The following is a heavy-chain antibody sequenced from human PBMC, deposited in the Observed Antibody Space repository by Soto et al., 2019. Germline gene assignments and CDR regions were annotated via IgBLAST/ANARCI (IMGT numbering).Heavy chain of an antibody. D-gene: IGHD3-9*01. CDR2: IKQDGSEK. Sequence: PGGSLRLSCAASGFTFSSYWMSWVRQAPGKGPEWVANIKQDGSEKYYVDSVKGRFTISRDNAKNSLYLQMNSLRAEDTAVYYCARDSIDILTGYYVHPYYYYYMDVWGKGTTVTVSS. CDR1: GFTFSSYW. J-gene: IGHJ6*03. CDR3: ARDSIDILTGYYVHPYYYYYMDV. V-gene: IGHV3-7*01.